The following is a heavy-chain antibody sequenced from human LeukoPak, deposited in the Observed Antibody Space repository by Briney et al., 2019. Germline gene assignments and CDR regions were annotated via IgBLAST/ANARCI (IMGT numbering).Heavy chain of an antibody. Sequence: SETLSLTCAVYGGSFSGYYWSWIRQPPGKGLEWIGEINHSGSTNYNPSLKSRVTISVDKSKNQVSLNLTSVTAADTAVYFCAREIYGSGTYYYYNYGMDVWGKGTTVTVSA. V-gene: IGHV4-34*01. D-gene: IGHD3-10*01. CDR2: INHSGST. CDR3: AREIYGSGTYYYYNYGMDV. CDR1: GGSFSGYY. J-gene: IGHJ6*04.